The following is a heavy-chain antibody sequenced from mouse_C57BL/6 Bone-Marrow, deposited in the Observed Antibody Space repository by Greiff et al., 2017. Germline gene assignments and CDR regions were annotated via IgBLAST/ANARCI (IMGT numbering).Heavy chain of an antibody. Sequence: EVKLQQSGAELVRPGASVKLSCTASGFNIKDYYMHWVKQRPEQGLEWLGRLDPEDGDTKYAPKFQGKATMTADTSSNTAYLQLSSLTSEDTAVYYCTSYYGSSPYWYFDVWGTGTTVTVSS. CDR1: GFNIKDYY. CDR3: TSYYGSSPYWYFDV. D-gene: IGHD1-1*01. V-gene: IGHV14-1*01. J-gene: IGHJ1*03. CDR2: LDPEDGDT.